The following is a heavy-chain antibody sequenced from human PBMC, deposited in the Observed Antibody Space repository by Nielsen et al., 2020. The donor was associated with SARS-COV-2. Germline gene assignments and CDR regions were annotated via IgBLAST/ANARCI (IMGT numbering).Heavy chain of an antibody. CDR2: ISPDGDIV. CDR1: GFTFSNSW. D-gene: IGHD1-1*01. Sequence: GESLKISCAASGFTFSNSWMHWVCQAPGKGLVWVSRISPDGDIVNYADSVRGRFTTSRDNAKNTLYLQMNSLRAEDTAVYFCTNWNDGYWGQGTPVTVSS. J-gene: IGHJ4*02. CDR3: TNWNDGY. V-gene: IGHV3-74*01.